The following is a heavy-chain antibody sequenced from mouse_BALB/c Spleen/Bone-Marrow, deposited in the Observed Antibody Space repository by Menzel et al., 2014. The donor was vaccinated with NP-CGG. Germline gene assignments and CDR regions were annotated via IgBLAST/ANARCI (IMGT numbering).Heavy chain of an antibody. CDR1: GFTFXSYG. CDR3: ARGVDDYSWFAY. Sequence: EVMLVESGGGLVQPGGSLKLSCTASGFTFXSYGLSWGRQTPDKRLELVATINSNGGTNSYPDSVKGRFTISRDNAKNTLYLQMSSLKSEDTALYYCARGVDDYSWFAYWGQGTLVTVSA. D-gene: IGHD2-3*01. V-gene: IGHV5-6-3*01. CDR2: INSNGGTN. J-gene: IGHJ3*01.